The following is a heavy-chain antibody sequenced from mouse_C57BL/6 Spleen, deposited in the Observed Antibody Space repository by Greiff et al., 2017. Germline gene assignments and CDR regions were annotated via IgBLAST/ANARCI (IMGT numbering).Heavy chain of an antibody. D-gene: IGHD1-1*01. J-gene: IGHJ1*03. CDR3: ASARSSTVVDWYFDV. CDR2: IYPSDSET. V-gene: IGHV1-52*01. CDR1: GYTFTSYW. Sequence: QVQLQQPGAELVRPGSSVKMSCKASGYTFTSYWMPWVKQRPIQGLEWIGNIYPSDSETHYNQKFKDKATLTVDTSSSTAYMQLSSLTSEDSAVYYCASARSSTVVDWYFDVWGTGTTVTVSS.